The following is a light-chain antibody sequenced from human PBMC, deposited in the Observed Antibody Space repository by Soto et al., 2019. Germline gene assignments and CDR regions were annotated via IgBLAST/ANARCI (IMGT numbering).Light chain of an antibody. CDR3: QQYNSYPIT. CDR2: LAS. CDR1: QGISSW. J-gene: IGKJ5*01. V-gene: IGKV1D-16*01. Sequence: DIQMTQSPSSLSASVGDRVTITCRASQGISSWLGWYQQKPGKAPKSLIYLASSLQSGVPSRFSGSGSGTDFTLTINSLQPEDFATYYCQQYNSYPITFGQGTRLEIK.